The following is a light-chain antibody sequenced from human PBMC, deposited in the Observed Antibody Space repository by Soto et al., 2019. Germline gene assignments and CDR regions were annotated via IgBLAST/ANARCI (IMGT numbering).Light chain of an antibody. CDR3: QQYNSYPYT. CDR2: DAS. Sequence: DIQMTQSPSTLSASVGDRVTITCRASQSISSWLAWYQQKPGKAPKLLIYDASSLESGVPSRFSGRGSGTEFTLTISSLQPDDLATYYCQQYNSYPYTFGQGTHLEIK. J-gene: IGKJ2*01. V-gene: IGKV1-5*01. CDR1: QSISSW.